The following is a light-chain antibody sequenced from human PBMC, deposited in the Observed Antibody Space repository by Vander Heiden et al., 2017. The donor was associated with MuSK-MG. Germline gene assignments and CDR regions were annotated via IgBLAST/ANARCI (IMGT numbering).Light chain of an antibody. CDR1: QSISSY. V-gene: IGKV1-39*01. CDR2: AAS. Sequence: DIQMTQSPSSLSASVGDRVTITCRASQSISSYLNWYQQKPGKAPKLLIYAASSLQSGVPSRFSGSGSGTDFTLTISRLQPEDFATYYCQQSYSTPLTFGGGTKVKIK. CDR3: QQSYSTPLT. J-gene: IGKJ4*01.